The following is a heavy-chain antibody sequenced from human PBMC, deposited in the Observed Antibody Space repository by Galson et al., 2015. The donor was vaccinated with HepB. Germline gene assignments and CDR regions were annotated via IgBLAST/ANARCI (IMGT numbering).Heavy chain of an antibody. CDR3: AKPPYDSSGYYFH. CDR1: GFTFSSYG. CDR2: ISYDGSNK. V-gene: IGHV3-30*18. Sequence: SLRLSCAASGFTFSSYGMHWVRQAPGKGLEWVAVISYDGSNKYYADSVKGRFTISRDNSKNTLYLQMNSLRAEDTAVYYCAKPPYDSSGYYFHWGQGTLVTVSS. D-gene: IGHD3-22*01. J-gene: IGHJ4*02.